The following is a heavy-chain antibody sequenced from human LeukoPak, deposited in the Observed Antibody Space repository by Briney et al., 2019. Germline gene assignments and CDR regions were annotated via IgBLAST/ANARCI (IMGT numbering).Heavy chain of an antibody. CDR3: GRHGNWGGADY. D-gene: IGHD7-27*01. V-gene: IGHV4-39*01. J-gene: IGHJ4*02. CDR2: IYHRGNP. CDR1: GGSISSCIHH. Sequence: SEPLSLTCTVSGGSISSCIHHWGWPRPPRGRGREGFGCIYHRGNPYYNTSLKDRVTMSVDTTKNQFSLKMSSVTAADTAFYYCGRHGNWGGADYGGWGTGAIVTA.